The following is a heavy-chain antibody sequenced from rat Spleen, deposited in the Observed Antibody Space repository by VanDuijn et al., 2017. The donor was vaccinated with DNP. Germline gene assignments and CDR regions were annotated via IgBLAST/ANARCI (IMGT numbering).Heavy chain of an antibody. CDR1: GFTFSDYA. V-gene: IGHV5-17*01. J-gene: IGHJ2*01. Sequence: EVQLVESGGGLVQPGNSLKLSCAASGFTFSDYAMAWVRQSPKKGLEWVAAIFYDDSRTYYRDSVKGRFTISRDNTKSTLYLQMNSLRSEDMATYYCARWGGDYFDYWGQGVMVSVSS. CDR2: IFYDDSRT. CDR3: ARWGGDYFDY.